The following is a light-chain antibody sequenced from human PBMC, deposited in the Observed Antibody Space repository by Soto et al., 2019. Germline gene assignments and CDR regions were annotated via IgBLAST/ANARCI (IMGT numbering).Light chain of an antibody. V-gene: IGLV2-14*01. CDR2: DVS. CDR3: SSYRTSSTWV. J-gene: IGLJ1*01. CDR1: SSDVGGYNY. Sequence: QSALTQPASVSGSPGQSITISCTGTSSDVGGYNYVSWYQQHPGKAPKLMIYDVSNRPSGVSNRFSGSKSGNTASLTISRLQTEDEADYYCSSYRTSSTWVFGTGTKLTVL.